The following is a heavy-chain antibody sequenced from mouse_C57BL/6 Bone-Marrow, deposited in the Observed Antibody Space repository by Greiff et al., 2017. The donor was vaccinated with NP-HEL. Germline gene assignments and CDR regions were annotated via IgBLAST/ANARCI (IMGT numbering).Heavy chain of an antibody. CDR2: IDPENGDT. D-gene: IGHD1-2*01. CDR3: TTGLRLWFAY. J-gene: IGHJ3*01. CDR1: GFNIKDDY. V-gene: IGHV14-4*01. Sequence: VQLKESGAELVRPGASVKLSCTASGFNIKDDYMHWVKQRPEQGLEWTGWIDPENGDTEYASKFQGKATITADTSSNTAYLQLSSLTSEDTAVYYCTTGLRLWFAYWGQGTLVTVSA.